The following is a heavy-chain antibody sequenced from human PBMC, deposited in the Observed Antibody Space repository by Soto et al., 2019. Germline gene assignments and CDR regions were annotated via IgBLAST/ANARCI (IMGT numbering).Heavy chain of an antibody. CDR1: GFTFGSYA. D-gene: IGHD6-13*01. Sequence: EVQLLESGGGLVQPGGSLRLSCAASGFTFGSYAMNWVRQAPGKGLEWVSVIGGNGDNTYYTDSVKGRFTISRDNSKNTLYLQMNSRRAEDTGVYYCGKAPKQQMAWGQGTLVTVSS. CDR3: GKAPKQQMA. CDR2: IGGNGDNT. J-gene: IGHJ5*02. V-gene: IGHV3-23*01.